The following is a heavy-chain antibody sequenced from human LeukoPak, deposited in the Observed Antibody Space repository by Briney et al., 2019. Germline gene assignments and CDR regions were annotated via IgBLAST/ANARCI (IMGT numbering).Heavy chain of an antibody. J-gene: IGHJ3*02. Sequence: GGSLRLSCAASGFTFSSYGMHWVRQAPGRGLEWVSSISTVTSYIYYADSVKGRFTISRDNAKNSLYLQMNSLRAADTAVYYCARKSGYDAFDIWGQGTMVTVSS. CDR3: ARKSGYDAFDI. V-gene: IGHV3-21*04. CDR1: GFTFSSYG. D-gene: IGHD1-26*01. CDR2: ISTVTSYI.